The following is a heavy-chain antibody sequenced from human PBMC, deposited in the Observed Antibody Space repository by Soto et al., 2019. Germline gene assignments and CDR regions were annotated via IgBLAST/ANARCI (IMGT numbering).Heavy chain of an antibody. CDR2: TIPMFGTP. V-gene: IGHV1-69*01. Sequence: QVQLVQSGAEMQQPGASVRVSCKASGGTFSKYAFSWVRQAPGQGLEWLGGTIPMFGTPNYAQKFQGRVAISADESTATVYMELSSLSSEDMAVYFCARPLRDRNYYYGMAVWGQGTTVTVSS. CDR3: ARPLRDRNYYYGMAV. D-gene: IGHD3-22*01. J-gene: IGHJ6*02. CDR1: GGTFSKYA.